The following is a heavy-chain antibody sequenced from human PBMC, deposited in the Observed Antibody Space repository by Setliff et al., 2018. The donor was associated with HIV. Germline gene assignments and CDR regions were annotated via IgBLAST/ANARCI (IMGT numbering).Heavy chain of an antibody. CDR2: INHSGST. V-gene: IGHV4-34*01. Sequence: SETLSLTCAVYGESFSGFYWTWIRQPPGKGLEWIGEINHSGSTNYNPSLKSRVTVSVDTSKNQFSLKVSSVTAADTAVFYCARGGYSYGFGRHRAYFQYWGQGTQVTVSS. CDR1: GESFSGFY. CDR3: ARGGYSYGFGRHRAYFQY. D-gene: IGHD5-18*01. J-gene: IGHJ1*01.